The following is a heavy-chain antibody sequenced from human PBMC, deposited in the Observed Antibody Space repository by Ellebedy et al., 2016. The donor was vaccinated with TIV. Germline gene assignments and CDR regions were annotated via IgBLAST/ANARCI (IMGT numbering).Heavy chain of an antibody. J-gene: IGHJ6*02. D-gene: IGHD3-10*01. V-gene: IGHV4-4*07. CDR3: ARVIMSRGLAYYGLDV. Sequence: MPSETLSLTCTVSGDAISHYYWNWVRQSAGKGLEWIGRIYGGGRSTYNPSLRSRVTMSVDTSKKQVSLNLRSVTAADTAVYYCARVIMSRGLAYYGLDVWGQGTTVTVSS. CDR1: GDAISHYY. CDR2: IYGGGRS.